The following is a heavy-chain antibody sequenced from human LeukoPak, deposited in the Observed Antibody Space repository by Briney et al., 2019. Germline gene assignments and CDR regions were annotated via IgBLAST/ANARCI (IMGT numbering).Heavy chain of an antibody. D-gene: IGHD6-19*01. Sequence: GGSLRLSCAVSGFTVSSDYMSWVRQAPGKELEWVSAISGSGGSTYYADSVKGRFTISRDNSKNTLYLQMNSLRAEDTAVYYCAKAREWQVYYFDYWGQGTLVTVSS. CDR1: GFTVSSDY. CDR2: ISGSGGST. V-gene: IGHV3-23*01. CDR3: AKAREWQVYYFDY. J-gene: IGHJ4*02.